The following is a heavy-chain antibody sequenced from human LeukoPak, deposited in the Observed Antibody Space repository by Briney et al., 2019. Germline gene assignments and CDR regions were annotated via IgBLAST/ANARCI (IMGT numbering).Heavy chain of an antibody. CDR2: IYYSGST. D-gene: IGHD6-19*01. J-gene: IGHJ3*02. CDR3: AAQQWLATYAAGGYAFDI. V-gene: IGHV4-59*01. CDR1: GGSISSYY. Sequence: SETLSITCTVSGGSISSYYWSWIRQPPGKGLEWIGYIYYSGSTNYNPSLKSRVTISVDTSKNQFSLKLSSVTAADTAVYYCAAQQWLATYAAGGYAFDIWGQGTMVTVSS.